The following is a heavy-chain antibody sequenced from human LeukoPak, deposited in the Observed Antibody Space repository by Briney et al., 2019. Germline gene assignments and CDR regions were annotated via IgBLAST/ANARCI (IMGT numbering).Heavy chain of an antibody. D-gene: IGHD3-22*01. CDR2: IGGGSGTT. CDR1: GFTLSTYA. V-gene: IGHV3-23*01. CDR3: GKGVYYDSSGYRYYYYYYMDV. J-gene: IGHJ6*03. Sequence: GGSLRLSCAASGFTLSTYAMTWVRQAPGKGLEWVSSIGGGSGTTYYADSVKGRFTISRDNSQDILYLQMNSLRADDTAVYYCGKGVYYDSSGYRYYYYYYMDVWGKGTTVTVSS.